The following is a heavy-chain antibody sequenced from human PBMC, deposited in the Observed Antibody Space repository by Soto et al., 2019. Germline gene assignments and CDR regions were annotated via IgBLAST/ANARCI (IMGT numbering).Heavy chain of an antibody. CDR3: AKGAGRDGYNTA. Sequence: QVQLRQSGPGLMKPSETLSLTCTVSGDSITSSYWSWFRQPPGKGLEYIGFIFYTGITSYNPSLTSRATISMDTSKNHFSLRLTSVTAADTAVYYCAKGAGRDGYNTARGQGTLVTVS. CDR2: IFYTGIT. V-gene: IGHV4-59*01. D-gene: IGHD5-12*01. J-gene: IGHJ4*02. CDR1: GDSITSSY.